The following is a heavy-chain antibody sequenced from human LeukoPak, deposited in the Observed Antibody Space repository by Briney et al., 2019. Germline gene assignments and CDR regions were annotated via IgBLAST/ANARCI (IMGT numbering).Heavy chain of an antibody. CDR1: GGSISSGGYS. Sequence: PSETLSLTCTVSGGSISSGGYSWSWIRQPPGKGLEWIGYIYYSGSTNYIPSLKSRVTISVDTSKNQFSLKLSSVTAADTAVYYCARGVSFFDYWGQGTLVTVSS. J-gene: IGHJ4*02. CDR2: IYYSGST. V-gene: IGHV4-30-4*07. D-gene: IGHD2-15*01. CDR3: ARGVSFFDY.